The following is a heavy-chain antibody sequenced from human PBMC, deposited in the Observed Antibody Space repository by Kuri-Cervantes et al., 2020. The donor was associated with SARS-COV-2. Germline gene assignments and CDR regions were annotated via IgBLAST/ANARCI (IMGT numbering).Heavy chain of an antibody. CDR2: ISSSSSYI. J-gene: IGHJ4*02. D-gene: IGHD6-13*01. CDR1: GFTFSSYS. V-gene: IGHV3-21*01. CDR3: ARVRGGGRAAAGLDY. Sequence: ETLSLTCAASGFTFSSYSMNWVRQAPGKGLEWVSSISSSSSYIYYADSVKGRFTISRDNAKNSLYLQMNSLRAEDTAVYYCARVRGGGRAAAGLDYWGQGTLVTVSS.